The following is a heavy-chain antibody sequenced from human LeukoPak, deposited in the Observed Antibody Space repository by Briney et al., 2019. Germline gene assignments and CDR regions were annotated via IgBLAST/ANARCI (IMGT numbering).Heavy chain of an antibody. V-gene: IGHV4-31*03. D-gene: IGHD2-21*02. CDR1: GGSISSGGYY. CDR2: IYYSGST. CDR3: ARDRGDYGSSDY. Sequence: SETLSLTCTVSGGSISSGGYYWSWIRQHPGKGLEWIGYIYYSGSTYYNPSLKSRVTMSVDTSKNQFSLKLSSVTAADTAVYYCARDRGDYGSSDYWDQGTLVTVSS. J-gene: IGHJ4*02.